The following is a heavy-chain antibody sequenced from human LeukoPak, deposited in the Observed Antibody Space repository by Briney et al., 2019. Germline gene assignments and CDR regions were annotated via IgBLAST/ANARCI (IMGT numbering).Heavy chain of an antibody. CDR3: ARDHSFRDSCMDY. CDR2: IYSGGST. J-gene: IGHJ4*02. CDR1: GFTVSSNY. D-gene: IGHD3-22*01. Sequence: GGSLRLSCAASGFTVSSNYMNWVRQAPGKGLEWVSVIYSGGSTYYADSVKGRFTISRDNSKNTLFLQMNSLRAEDTAVYYCARDHSFRDSCMDYWGQGTLVTVSS. V-gene: IGHV3-66*01.